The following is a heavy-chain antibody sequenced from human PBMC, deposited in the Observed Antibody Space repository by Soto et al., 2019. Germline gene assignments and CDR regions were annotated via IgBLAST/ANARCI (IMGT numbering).Heavy chain of an antibody. D-gene: IGHD3-3*01. V-gene: IGHV4-39*01. CDR1: GGSISSSSYY. J-gene: IGHJ6*02. Sequence: PSETLSLTCTVSGGSISSSSYYWGWIRQPPGKGLEWIGSIYYSGSTYYNPSLKSRVTISVDTSKNQFSLKLSSVTAADTAVYYCARLFNTLVDFWSGYPGKKYGMXVWGQGTTVTVSS. CDR3: ARLFNTLVDFWSGYPGKKYGMXV. CDR2: IYYSGST.